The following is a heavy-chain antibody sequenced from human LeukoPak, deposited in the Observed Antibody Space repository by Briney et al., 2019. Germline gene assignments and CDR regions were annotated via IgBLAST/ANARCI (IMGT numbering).Heavy chain of an antibody. CDR1: GFTFSSYA. CDR2: ISGSGGST. Sequence: PGGSLRLSCAASGFTFSSYAMSWVRQAPGKGLEWVSAISGSGGSTYYADSVKGRFTISRDNSKNTLYLQMNGLRAEDTAVYYCAKDWGYCGGDCYPYYFDYWGQGTLVTVSS. D-gene: IGHD2-21*02. J-gene: IGHJ4*02. V-gene: IGHV3-23*01. CDR3: AKDWGYCGGDCYPYYFDY.